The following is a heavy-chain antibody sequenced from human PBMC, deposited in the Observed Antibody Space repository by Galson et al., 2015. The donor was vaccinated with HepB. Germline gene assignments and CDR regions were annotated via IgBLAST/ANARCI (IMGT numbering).Heavy chain of an antibody. D-gene: IGHD1-26*01. CDR3: AGVVGEKGGVWEELLRLNWFDP. V-gene: IGHV3-21*01. CDR1: GFTFSSYS. Sequence: SLRLSCAASGFTFSSYSMNWVRQAPGKGLEWVSSISSSSSYIYYADSVKGRFTISRDNAKNSLYLQMNSLSDEDTAVYYCAGVVGEKGGVWEELLRLNWFDPCGQGTLGTVSS. CDR2: ISSSSSYI. J-gene: IGHJ5*02.